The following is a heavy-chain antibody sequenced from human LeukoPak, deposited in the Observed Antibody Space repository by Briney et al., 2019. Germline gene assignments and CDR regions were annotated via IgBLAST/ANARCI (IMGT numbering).Heavy chain of an antibody. CDR1: GFTFSSYG. CDR2: IRYDGSNK. Sequence: GGSLRLSCAASGFTFSSYGMHWVRQAPGKGLEWVAFIRYDGSNKYYADSVKSRFTISRDNSKNTLYLQMNSLRAEDTAVYYCAKAGFYYDSSGTLDYWGQGTLVTVSS. D-gene: IGHD3-22*01. CDR3: AKAGFYYDSSGTLDY. V-gene: IGHV3-30*02. J-gene: IGHJ4*02.